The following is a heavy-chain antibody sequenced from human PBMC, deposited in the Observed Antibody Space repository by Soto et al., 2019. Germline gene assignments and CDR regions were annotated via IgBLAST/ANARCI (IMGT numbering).Heavy chain of an antibody. CDR1: GFTFSSYG. V-gene: IGHV3-30*18. Sequence: LRLSCAASGFTFSSYGMHWVRQAPGKGLEWVAVISYDGSNKYYADSVKGRFTISRDNSKNTLYLQMNSLRAEDTAVYYCAKNGIVVVPAADYGMDVWGQGTTVTVSS. CDR2: ISYDGSNK. CDR3: AKNGIVVVPAADYGMDV. J-gene: IGHJ6*02. D-gene: IGHD2-2*01.